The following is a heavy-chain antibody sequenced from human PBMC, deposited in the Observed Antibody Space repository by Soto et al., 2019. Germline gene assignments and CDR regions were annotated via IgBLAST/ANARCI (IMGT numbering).Heavy chain of an antibody. CDR3: ARDRVQGYFDWFQVHDF. D-gene: IGHD3-9*01. V-gene: IGHV3-7*01. CDR2: IKQDGSEK. CDR1: GFTFSSYW. J-gene: IGHJ4*02. Sequence: EVQLVESGGGLVQPGGSLRLSCAASGFTFSSYWMSWVRQAPGKGLEWVANIKQDGSEKYYVDSVKGRFTISRDNAKNSLYLQMNSLRAEDTAVYYCARDRVQGYFDWFQVHDFWGQGTLVTVSS.